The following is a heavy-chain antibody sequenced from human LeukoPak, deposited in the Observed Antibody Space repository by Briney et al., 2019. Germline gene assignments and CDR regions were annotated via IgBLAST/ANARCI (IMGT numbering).Heavy chain of an antibody. CDR3: ARHGGDY. CDR1: GGSFSGYY. Sequence: SETLSLTCAVYGGSFSGYYWSWIRQPPGKGLEWIGEINHSGSTNYNPSLKSRVTISVDTSKNQFSLKLSSVTAADTAVYYCARHGGDYWGQGTLVTVSS. D-gene: IGHD2-15*01. J-gene: IGHJ4*02. CDR2: INHSGST. V-gene: IGHV4-34*01.